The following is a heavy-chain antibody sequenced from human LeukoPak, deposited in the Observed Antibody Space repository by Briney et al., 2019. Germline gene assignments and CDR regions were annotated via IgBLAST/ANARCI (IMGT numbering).Heavy chain of an antibody. CDR3: ARFCGSTSWHSGYYYGIDV. D-gene: IGHD2-2*01. Sequence: GSLRLSCAASGFTFSSYAMSWVRQPPGKGLEWIGEIYHSGSTNYNPSLESRVTMSVDKSKNQFSLDLSSVTAADTAVYYCARFCGSTSWHSGYYYGIDVWGQGTTVTVSS. J-gene: IGHJ6*02. CDR2: IYHSGST. V-gene: IGHV4-4*02. CDR1: GFTFSSYAM.